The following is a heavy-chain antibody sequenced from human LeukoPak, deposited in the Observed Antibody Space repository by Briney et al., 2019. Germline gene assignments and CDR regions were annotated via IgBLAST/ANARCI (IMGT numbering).Heavy chain of an antibody. CDR1: GGSISSGDYY. Sequence: SQTLSLTCTVSGGSISSGDYYWSWIRQPPGTGLEWIGYIYYSGSTYYNPSLKSRVTISVDTSKNQFSLKLSSVTAADTAVYYCARAVWRGQFDYWGQGTLVTVSS. J-gene: IGHJ4*02. CDR2: IYYSGST. V-gene: IGHV4-30-4*01. CDR3: ARAVWRGQFDY. D-gene: IGHD1-14*01.